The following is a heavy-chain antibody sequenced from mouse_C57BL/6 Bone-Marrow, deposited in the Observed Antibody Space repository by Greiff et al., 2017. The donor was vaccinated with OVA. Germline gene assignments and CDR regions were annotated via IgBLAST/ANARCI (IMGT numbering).Heavy chain of an antibody. V-gene: IGHV5-17*01. Sequence: EVKLVESGGGLVKPGGSLKLSCAASGFTFSDYGMHWVRQAPEKGLEWVAYISSGSSTIYYADTVKGRFTISRDNAKNTLFLQMTSLRSEDTAMYYCARRRWYYFDYWGQGTTLTVSS. CDR1: GFTFSDYG. CDR2: ISSGSSTI. J-gene: IGHJ2*01. CDR3: ARRRWYYFDY. D-gene: IGHD2-3*01.